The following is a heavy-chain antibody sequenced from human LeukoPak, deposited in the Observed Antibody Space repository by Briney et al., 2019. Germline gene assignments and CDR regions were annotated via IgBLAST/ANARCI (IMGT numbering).Heavy chain of an antibody. J-gene: IGHJ4*02. D-gene: IGHD6-13*01. CDR2: MNPNSGNT. CDR1: GYTFTNYG. V-gene: IGHV1-8*03. Sequence: ASVKVSCKASGYTFTNYGISWVRQATGQGLEWMGWMNPNSGNTGYAQKFQGRVTITRNTSISTAYMELSSLRSEDTAVYYCASGDRVQQLPFDYWGQGTLVTVSS. CDR3: ASGDRVQQLPFDY.